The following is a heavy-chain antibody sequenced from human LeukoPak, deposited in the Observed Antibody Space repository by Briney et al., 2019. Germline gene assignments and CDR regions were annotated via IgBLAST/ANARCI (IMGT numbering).Heavy chain of an antibody. CDR1: GFTFSSYV. D-gene: IGHD3-22*01. V-gene: IGHV3-30*04. J-gene: IGHJ5*02. Sequence: GGSLRLSCAASGFTFSSYVMHWVRQAPGKGLEWVAIISYDGSNEYYADSVKGRFTISRDNAKNSLYLQMNSLRAEDTAVYYCARVSYDSSHLRPNWFDPWGQGTLVTVSS. CDR2: ISYDGSNE. CDR3: ARVSYDSSHLRPNWFDP.